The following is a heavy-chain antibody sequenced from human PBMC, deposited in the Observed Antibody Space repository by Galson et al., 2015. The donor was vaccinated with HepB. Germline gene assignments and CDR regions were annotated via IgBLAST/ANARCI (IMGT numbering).Heavy chain of an antibody. Sequence: SLRLSCAASGFTFSTYGLHWVRQAPGKGLEWVSVIWYDGTNKYYADSVKGRFTVSRDNSKRTLYLQMNSLRVEDTAIYDCATERRHNTGWFALDSWGQGALVTVS. V-gene: IGHV3-33*01. D-gene: IGHD6-19*01. CDR3: ATERRHNTGWFALDS. CDR2: IWYDGTNK. J-gene: IGHJ4*02. CDR1: GFTFSTYG.